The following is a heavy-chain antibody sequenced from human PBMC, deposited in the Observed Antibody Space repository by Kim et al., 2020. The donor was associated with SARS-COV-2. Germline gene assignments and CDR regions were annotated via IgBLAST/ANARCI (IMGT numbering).Heavy chain of an antibody. CDR2: ICWNSVTI. CDR3: ERDRQLYVGYYFEY. V-gene: IGHV3-9*01. J-gene: IGHJ4*02. D-gene: IGHD6-6*01. Sequence: GGSLRLSCAASGFIFDDYAMHWVRQAPGKGLEWVSGICWNSVTIGYADSVKGRFIISRDNAKNSLHLQMNSLRVEDTALYYCERDRQLYVGYYFEYWRQGILVTVSS. CDR1: GFIFDDYA.